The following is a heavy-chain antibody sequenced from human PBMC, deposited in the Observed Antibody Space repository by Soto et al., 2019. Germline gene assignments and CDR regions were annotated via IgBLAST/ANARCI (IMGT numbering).Heavy chain of an antibody. CDR3: GRAKSIFGIVTDVYDI. Sequence: QVQLVQSGAEVKKPGSSVKVSCMTSGGSFSGYVFTWVRQAPGQGLEWMGRIIPVHNITNYSESLQGRVTISADTSSSTNRMELSTIRSDDTAVYFCGRAKSIFGIVTDVYDIWGQGTMVIVS. J-gene: IGHJ3*02. CDR2: IIPVHNIT. V-gene: IGHV1-69*04. D-gene: IGHD3-3*01. CDR1: GGSFSGYV.